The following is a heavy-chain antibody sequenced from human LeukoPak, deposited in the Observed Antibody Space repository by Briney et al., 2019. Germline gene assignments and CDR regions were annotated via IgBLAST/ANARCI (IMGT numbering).Heavy chain of an antibody. CDR1: GYSFTSYW. CDR2: IYPGDSDT. D-gene: IGHD3-10*01. J-gene: IGHJ4*02. V-gene: IGHV5-51*01. Sequence: GESLKISCKGSGYSFTSYWIGWVRQMPGKGLEWMGIIYPGDSDTRYSPSFQGQVTISADKSISTAYLQWSSLKASDTAMYYCARHVSVNYYGSGSRFDYWGQGTLVTVSS. CDR3: ARHVSVNYYGSGSRFDY.